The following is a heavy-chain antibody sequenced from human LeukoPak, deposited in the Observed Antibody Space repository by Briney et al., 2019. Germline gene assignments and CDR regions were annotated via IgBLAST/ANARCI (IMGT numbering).Heavy chain of an antibody. D-gene: IGHD3-22*01. J-gene: IGHJ5*02. Sequence: GGSLRLSCAASGFTFSDYWMHWVRQAPGKGLEWVAVISYDGSNKYYADSVKGRFTISRDNSKNTLYLQMNSLRAEDTAVYYCARDCGYYDSSGSFRYNWFDPWGQGTLVTVSP. CDR3: ARDCGYYDSSGSFRYNWFDP. CDR1: GFTFSDYW. CDR2: ISYDGSNK. V-gene: IGHV3-30*03.